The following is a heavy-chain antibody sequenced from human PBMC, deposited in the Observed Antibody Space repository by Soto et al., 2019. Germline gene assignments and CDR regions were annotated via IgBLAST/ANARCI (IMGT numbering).Heavy chain of an antibody. CDR1: GFTFSSFS. J-gene: IGHJ5*01. Sequence: EVQLLESGGDLVQPGGSLRLSCAVSGFTFSSFSMTWVRQAPGKGLEWVSTLSASGDTTHYADSVTGRFIISRDNSKNSLYLQMSSLRAEDTAIYFCGKDPRLELRNVDSWGQGTLVTVSS. CDR2: LSASGDTT. CDR3: GKDPRLELRNVDS. V-gene: IGHV3-23*01. D-gene: IGHD1-7*01.